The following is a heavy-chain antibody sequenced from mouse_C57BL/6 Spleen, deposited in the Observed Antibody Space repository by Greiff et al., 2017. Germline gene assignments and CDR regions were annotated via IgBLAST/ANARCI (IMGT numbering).Heavy chain of an antibody. CDR3: ARGDSYSVMDS. V-gene: IGHV1-69*01. D-gene: IGHD2-10*01. CDR1: GYTFTSYW. J-gene: IGHJ4*01. Sequence: QVQLQQPGAELVMPGASVKLSCKASGYTFTSYWMHWVKQRPGQGLEWIGEIDPSDSYTNYNEKFKGKATLTADKSSSTAYMQLSSLTSEDSAVXYCARGDSYSVMDSWGQGTSDTASS. CDR2: IDPSDSYT.